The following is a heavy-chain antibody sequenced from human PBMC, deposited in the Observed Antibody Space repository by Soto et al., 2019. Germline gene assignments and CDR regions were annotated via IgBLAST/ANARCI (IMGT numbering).Heavy chain of an antibody. CDR3: ERNRDASTGYYPAYFDY. V-gene: IGHV5-10-1*01. CDR2: IDPSDSYT. D-gene: IGHD3-22*01. J-gene: IGHJ4*02. Sequence: GESLKISCKGSGYSFTNYWISWVRQMPGKGLEWMGRIDPSDSYTNYSPSFQGHVTISADKSISTAYLQWSSLKASDTAMYYCERNRDASTGYYPAYFDYWGQGILVTVS. CDR1: GYSFTNYW.